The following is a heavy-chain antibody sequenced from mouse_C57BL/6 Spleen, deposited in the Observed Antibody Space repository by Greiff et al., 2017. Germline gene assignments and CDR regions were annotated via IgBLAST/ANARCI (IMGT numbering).Heavy chain of an antibody. CDR3: TRTDYYGSSSAWFAY. D-gene: IGHD1-1*01. V-gene: IGHV1-15*01. J-gene: IGHJ3*01. CDR1: GYTFTDYE. CDR2: IDPETGGT. Sequence: VQLQQSGAELVRPGASVTLSCKASGYTFTDYEMHWVKQTPVHGLEWIGAIDPETGGTAYKQKFKGKAILTADKSSSTAYMELRSLTSEDAAVYYCTRTDYYGSSSAWFAYWGQGTLVTVSA.